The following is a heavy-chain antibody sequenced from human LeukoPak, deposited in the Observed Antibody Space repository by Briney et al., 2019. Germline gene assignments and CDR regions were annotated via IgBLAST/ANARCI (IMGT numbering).Heavy chain of an antibody. CDR3: ASLSGGGYFDY. J-gene: IGHJ4*02. CDR1: GGSISSSSYH. CDR2: IYYSGST. Sequence: SETLSLTCTVSGGSISSSSYHWGWIRQPPGKGLEWIGSIYYSGSTYYNPSLKSRVTISVDTSKNQFSLKLSSVTAADTAVYYCASLSGGGYFDYWGQGTLVTVSS. V-gene: IGHV4-39*01. D-gene: IGHD7-27*01.